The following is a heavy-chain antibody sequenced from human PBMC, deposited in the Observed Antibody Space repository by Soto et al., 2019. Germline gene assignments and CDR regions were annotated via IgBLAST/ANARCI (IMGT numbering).Heavy chain of an antibody. V-gene: IGHV3-23*01. D-gene: IGHD3-9*01. CDR1: GFTFSIYS. Sequence: QLLESGGGLVQPGGSLRLSCAASGFTFSIYSMNWARQAPGKGLEWVSLISGSGGSTHYADSVEGRFTISRDNSKNTLYLEMDSLRAEDTAVYYCAKVVKYDVLTGYYKGPDYYGMDVWGQGTTVTVSS. CDR2: ISGSGGST. CDR3: AKVVKYDVLTGYYKGPDYYGMDV. J-gene: IGHJ6*02.